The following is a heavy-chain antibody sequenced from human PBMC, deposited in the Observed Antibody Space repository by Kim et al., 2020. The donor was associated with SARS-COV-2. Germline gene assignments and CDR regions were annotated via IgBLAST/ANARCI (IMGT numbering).Heavy chain of an antibody. CDR2: IYYSGST. J-gene: IGHJ5*02. CDR1: GGSISTTTYY. V-gene: IGHV4-31*03. CDR3: ARSYVPTSGSRSSLSTQQFNWFDP. Sequence: SETLSLTCTVSGGSISTTTYYWTWIRQHPEKGLEWIGYIYYSGSTYYNPSLKSRVTISLDTSKNQFSLRLTSVTAADTAMYYCARSYVPTSGSRSSLSTQQFNWFDPWGQGTLVSVSS. D-gene: IGHD3-16*01.